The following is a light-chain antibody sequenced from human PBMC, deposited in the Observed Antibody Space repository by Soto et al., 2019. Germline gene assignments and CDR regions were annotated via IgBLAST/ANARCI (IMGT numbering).Light chain of an antibody. Sequence: QSAVTQPASVSGSPGQSVTISCSGSDIGNYNLVSWYQHLPGRAPKLLIFEVTMRPSGISDRFSGPKSASTASLTISGLQAEDEGDYSCASYAGSRTYVFGSGTKLTVL. CDR1: SDIGNYNL. V-gene: IGLV2-23*02. J-gene: IGLJ1*01. CDR2: EVT. CDR3: ASYAGSRTYV.